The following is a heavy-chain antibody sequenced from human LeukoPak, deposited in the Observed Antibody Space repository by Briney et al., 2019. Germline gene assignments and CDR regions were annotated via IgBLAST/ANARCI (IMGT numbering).Heavy chain of an antibody. J-gene: IGHJ4*02. Sequence: SETLSLTCTVSGGSISNSNYYWGWIRQPPGKGLEWIGSIYYSGSTYYNPSLKSRVTISVDTSKNQFSLKLSSVTAADTAVYYCARANSGWSINFDYWDQGTLVTVSS. V-gene: IGHV4-39*01. CDR3: ARANSGWSINFDY. CDR1: GGSISNSNYY. D-gene: IGHD6-19*01. CDR2: IYYSGST.